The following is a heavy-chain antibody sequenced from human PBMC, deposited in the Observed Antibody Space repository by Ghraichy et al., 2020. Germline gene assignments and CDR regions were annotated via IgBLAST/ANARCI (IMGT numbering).Heavy chain of an antibody. CDR1: GFCFRVFD. CDR2: IYSNSRST. Sequence: GGSLRLSCEASGFCFRVFDLTWVRQPPGKGLEWVASIYSNSRSTYYPAALMGRFTISRDYAENSLYLQRNIVRAEDTAVYYCERRAPYCRSTSCYDYWGQGTRVTVSS. CDR3: ERRAPYCRSTSCYDY. D-gene: IGHD2-2*01. V-gene: IGHV3-21*01. J-gene: IGHJ4*01.